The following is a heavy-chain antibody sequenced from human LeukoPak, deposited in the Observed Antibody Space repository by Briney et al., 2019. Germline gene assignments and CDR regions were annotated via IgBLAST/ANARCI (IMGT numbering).Heavy chain of an antibody. V-gene: IGHV1-69*05. Sequence: SVKVSCKASGYTFTGYYMHWVRQAPGQGLEWMGGIIPIFGTANYAQKFQGRVTITTDESTSTAYMELSSLRSEDTAVYYCARENSGSYYNWFDPWGQGTLVTVSS. CDR3: ARENSGSYYNWFDP. J-gene: IGHJ5*02. CDR2: IIPIFGTA. D-gene: IGHD1-26*01. CDR1: GYTFTGYY.